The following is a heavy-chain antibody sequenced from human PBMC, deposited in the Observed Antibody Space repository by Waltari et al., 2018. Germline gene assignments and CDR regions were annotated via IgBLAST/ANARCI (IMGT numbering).Heavy chain of an antibody. Sequence: QVQLQQWGAGLLKPSEPLSLTCAVYGGSFSGHYWSWIRQPPGKGLEWIGEINHSGSTNYNPSLKSRVTISVDTSKNQFSLKLSSVTAADTAVYYCARGMRSSTSCYGYWGQGTLVTVSS. CDR2: INHSGST. D-gene: IGHD2-2*01. V-gene: IGHV4-34*01. J-gene: IGHJ4*02. CDR3: ARGMRSSTSCYGY. CDR1: GGSFSGHY.